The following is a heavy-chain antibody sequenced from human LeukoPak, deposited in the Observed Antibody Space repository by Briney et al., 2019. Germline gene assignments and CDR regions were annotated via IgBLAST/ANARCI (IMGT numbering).Heavy chain of an antibody. CDR2: INPNSGGT. J-gene: IGHJ4*02. Sequence: GASVKVSCKASGYTFTGYYMHWVRQVPGQGLEWMGWINPNSGGTNYAQKFQGRVTMTRDTSISTAYMELSRLRSDDTAVYYCARSVGDVDIVATIGGYYFDYWGQGTLVTVSS. CDR1: GYTFTGYY. D-gene: IGHD5-12*01. CDR3: ARSVGDVDIVATIGGYYFDY. V-gene: IGHV1-2*02.